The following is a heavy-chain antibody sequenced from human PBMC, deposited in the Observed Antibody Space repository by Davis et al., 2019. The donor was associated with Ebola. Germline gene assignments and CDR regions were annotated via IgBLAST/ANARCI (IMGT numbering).Heavy chain of an antibody. J-gene: IGHJ4*02. CDR2: IGTYNGNT. D-gene: IGHD6-13*01. CDR1: GYTFSNYA. CDR3: ARDHSSLDY. V-gene: IGHV1-18*01. Sequence: AASVTVSCKASGYTFSNYAFSWVRQAPGQGLEWLGLIGTYNGNTHYAQKLQGRITLTTDTSTTTAYMELRTLTSDDTAIYYCARDHSSLDYWGQGTLVTVSS.